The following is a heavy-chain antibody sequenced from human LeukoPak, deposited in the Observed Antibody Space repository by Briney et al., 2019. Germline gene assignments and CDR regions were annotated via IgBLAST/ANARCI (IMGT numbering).Heavy chain of an antibody. CDR3: TAEKNGSPHY. V-gene: IGHV4-39*07. CDR2: IYYTGST. Sequence: KPSETLSLTCTVSRGSVSSITYYWSWVRQPPGKGLEWIASIYYTGSTYYNPSLKSRVTISLDMSKNEFFLTMTSVTAADTAVYFCTAEKNGSPHYWGQGTQVTVSS. D-gene: IGHD2-8*01. J-gene: IGHJ4*02. CDR1: RGSVSSITYY.